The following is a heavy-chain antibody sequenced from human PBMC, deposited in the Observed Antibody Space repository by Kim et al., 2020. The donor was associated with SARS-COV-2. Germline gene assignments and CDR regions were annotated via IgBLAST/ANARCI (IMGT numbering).Heavy chain of an antibody. J-gene: IGHJ1*01. D-gene: IGHD3-22*01. Sequence: VKCRFTISRDHAKNTMYLQMNSLSPEDTAVYYCARAGDYDISGYYVFFHLWGHGALVTVSS. CDR3: ARAGDYDISGYYVFFHL. V-gene: IGHV3-74*01.